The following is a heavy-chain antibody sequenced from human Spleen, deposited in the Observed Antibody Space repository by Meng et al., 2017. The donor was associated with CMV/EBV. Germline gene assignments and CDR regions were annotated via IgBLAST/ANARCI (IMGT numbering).Heavy chain of an antibody. CDR2: IYYSGST. Sequence: PQESGPGLVQPSQNLSLTCTVSGGSISSGDYYGSWIRQPPGKGLEWIGYIYYSGSTYSHPSLKSRVTISVDTSKNQFSLKLSSVTAADTAVYYCARGGGITMVRGVRHVDYWGQGTLVTVSS. J-gene: IGHJ4*02. CDR3: ARGGGITMVRGVRHVDY. CDR1: GGSISSGDYY. V-gene: IGHV4-30-4*08. D-gene: IGHD3-10*01.